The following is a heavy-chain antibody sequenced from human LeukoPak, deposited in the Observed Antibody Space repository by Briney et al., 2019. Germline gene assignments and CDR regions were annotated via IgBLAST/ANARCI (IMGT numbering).Heavy chain of an antibody. D-gene: IGHD1-26*01. CDR1: GFTFSSYA. CDR3: ARGRRIGELLS. CDR2: ISSNGGST. Sequence: GGSLRLSCAASGFTFSSYAMHWARQAPGKGLEYVSAISSNGGSTYCANSVKGRFTISRDNSKNTLYLQMGSLRAEDMAVYYCARGRRIGELLSWGQGTLVTVSS. V-gene: IGHV3-64*01. J-gene: IGHJ5*02.